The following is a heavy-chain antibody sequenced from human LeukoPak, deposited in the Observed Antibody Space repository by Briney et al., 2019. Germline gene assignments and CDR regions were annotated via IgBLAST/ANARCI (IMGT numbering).Heavy chain of an antibody. CDR1: GGSFSGHY. J-gene: IGHJ4*02. V-gene: IGHV4-34*01. CDR2: INHSGST. CDR3: ARWSYGYRH. Sequence: PSETLSLTCAVYGGSFSGHYWSWIRQPPGKGLEWIGEINHSGSTNYNPSLKSRVTISVDTSKNQFSLKLSSVTAADTAVYYSARWSYGYRHWGQGTLVTVSS. D-gene: IGHD5-18*01.